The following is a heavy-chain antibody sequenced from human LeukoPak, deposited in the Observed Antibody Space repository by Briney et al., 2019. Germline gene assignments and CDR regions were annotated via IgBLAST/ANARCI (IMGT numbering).Heavy chain of an antibody. CDR2: INHSGST. CDR3: ARGGRPNYVWGSYRYSYYFDY. V-gene: IGHV4-34*01. D-gene: IGHD3-16*02. J-gene: IGHJ4*02. Sequence: PSETLSLTCAVYGGSFSGYYWSWIRQLPGKGLEWIGEINHSGSTNYNPSLKSRVTISVDTSKNQFSLKLSSVTAADTAVYYCARGGRPNYVWGSYRYSYYFDYWGQGTLVTVSS. CDR1: GGSFSGYY.